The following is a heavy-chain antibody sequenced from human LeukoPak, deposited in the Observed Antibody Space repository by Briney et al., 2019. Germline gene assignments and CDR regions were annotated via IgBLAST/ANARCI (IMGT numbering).Heavy chain of an antibody. V-gene: IGHV1-2*06. Sequence: ASVKVSCKASGYTFNGYYMHWVRQAPGQGLEWMGRINPNSGGTNYAQKFQGRVTMTRDTSISTAYMELSRLRSDDMAVYYCATLSSYYYDSSGYYNIINYFDYWGQGTLVTVSS. CDR3: ATLSSYYYDSSGYYNIINYFDY. CDR1: GYTFNGYY. J-gene: IGHJ4*02. CDR2: INPNSGGT. D-gene: IGHD3-22*01.